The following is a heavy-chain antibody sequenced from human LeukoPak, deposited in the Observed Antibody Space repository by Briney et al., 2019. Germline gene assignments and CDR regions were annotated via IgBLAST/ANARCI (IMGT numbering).Heavy chain of an antibody. V-gene: IGHV4-34*01. CDR1: GGSFSGYY. J-gene: IGHJ4*02. CDR3: VTYYFDSSGPKKNY. Sequence: SETLSLTCAVYGGSFSGYYWSWIRQPPGKGLEWIGEINHSGSTNYNPSLKSRVTISVDTSKKQFSLKLGSVTAADTAVYYCVTYYFDSSGPKKNYWGQGTLVTVSS. D-gene: IGHD3-22*01. CDR2: INHSGST.